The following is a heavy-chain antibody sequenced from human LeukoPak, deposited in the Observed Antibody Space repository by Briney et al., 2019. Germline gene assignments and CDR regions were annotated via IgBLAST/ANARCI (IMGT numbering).Heavy chain of an antibody. CDR3: ARDRYSGSYPRVSHAFDI. J-gene: IGHJ3*02. D-gene: IGHD1-26*01. CDR1: GFTFSSYW. CDR2: IKQDGSEK. V-gene: IGHV3-7*01. Sequence: GGSLRLSCAASGFTFSSYWMSWVRQAPGKGLEWVANIKQDGSEKYYVDSVKGRFTISRDNAKNSLYLQMNSLRAEDTAVYYCARDRYSGSYPRVSHAFDIWGQGTMVTVSS.